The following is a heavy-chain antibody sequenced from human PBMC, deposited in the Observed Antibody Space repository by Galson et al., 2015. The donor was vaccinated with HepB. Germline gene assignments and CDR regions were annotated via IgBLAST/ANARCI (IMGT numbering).Heavy chain of an antibody. J-gene: IGHJ3*02. V-gene: IGHV3-23*01. CDR3: AIAYEMDTLFLGYDAFDI. D-gene: IGHD5-24*01. CDR2: TSGSGGST. Sequence: SLRLSCAVSGFTFGRYGMSWVRQAPGKGLEWVSGTSGSGGSTYYVDSVKGRFTISRDQSKNTLYLQMNSLRADDTAVYYCAIAYEMDTLFLGYDAFDIRGQGTMVTVSS. CDR1: GFTFGRYG.